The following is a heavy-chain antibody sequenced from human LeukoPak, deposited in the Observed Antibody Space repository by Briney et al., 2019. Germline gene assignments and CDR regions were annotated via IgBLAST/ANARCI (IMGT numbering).Heavy chain of an antibody. CDR1: GGSISSYY. V-gene: IGHV4-59*12. Sequence: VKPSETLSLTCTVSGGSISSYYWTWIRQPPGKGLEWIGYIYHSGSTYYNPSLKSRVTISVDRSKNQFSLKLSSVTAADTAVYYCARSIGNWFDPWGQGTLVTVSS. D-gene: IGHD1-26*01. CDR3: ARSIGNWFDP. CDR2: IYHSGST. J-gene: IGHJ5*02.